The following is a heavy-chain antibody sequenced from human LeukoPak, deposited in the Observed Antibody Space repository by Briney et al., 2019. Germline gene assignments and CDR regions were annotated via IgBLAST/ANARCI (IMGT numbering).Heavy chain of an antibody. V-gene: IGHV3-64D*06. J-gene: IGHJ4*02. CDR1: GFTFSSYA. Sequence: PGGSLRLSCSASGFTFSSYAMHWVRQAPGKGLEYVSAISSNGGSTYYADSVKGRFTISRDNSKNTLYLQMSSLRAEDTAVYYCARGYCSGRSCYMWYSDYWGQGTLVTVSS. D-gene: IGHD2-15*01. CDR3: ARGYCSGRSCYMWYSDY. CDR2: ISSNGGST.